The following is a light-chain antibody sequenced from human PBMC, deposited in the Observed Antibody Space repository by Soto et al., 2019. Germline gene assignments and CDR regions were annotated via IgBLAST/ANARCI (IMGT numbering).Light chain of an antibody. CDR1: SSDIGNYNY. V-gene: IGLV2-14*01. Sequence: QSALTQPASLSGSPGQSITISCTGTSSDIGNYNYVSWYQQFPGKAPKLMIYEVSNRPLGVSNRFSGSKSGNTASLIISGLETEDEADYYCCSYTTTSTWVFGGGTKVTVL. J-gene: IGLJ3*02. CDR3: CSYTTTSTWV. CDR2: EVS.